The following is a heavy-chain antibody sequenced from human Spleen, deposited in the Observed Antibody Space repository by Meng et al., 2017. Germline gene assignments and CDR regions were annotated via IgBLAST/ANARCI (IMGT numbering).Heavy chain of an antibody. CDR3: ARHRYYGSGYYYYGMDV. V-gene: IGHV5-51*01. D-gene: IGHD3-10*01. CDR2: IYPGDSDT. J-gene: IGHJ6*02. Sequence: KVSCKGSGYSFTSYWIGWVRQMPGKGLEWMGIIYPGDSDTRYSPSFQGQVTISADKSITTAYLQRSSLKASDTAMYYCARHRYYGSGYYYYGMDVWGQGTTVTVSS. CDR1: GYSFTSYW.